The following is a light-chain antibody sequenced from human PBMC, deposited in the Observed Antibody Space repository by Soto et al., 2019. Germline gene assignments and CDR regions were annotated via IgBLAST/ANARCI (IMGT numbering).Light chain of an antibody. Sequence: DIQMTQSPSSLSVSIGDRVTITCRASQSISTYLNWYEQKPGKAPNLLIYGASTLQSWVPSRFSGGGSGTYFTLTISGLQPEDFGSYYCQQSYTSPVTFGGGTKVEIK. CDR3: QQSYTSPVT. V-gene: IGKV1-39*01. J-gene: IGKJ4*01. CDR1: QSISTY. CDR2: GAS.